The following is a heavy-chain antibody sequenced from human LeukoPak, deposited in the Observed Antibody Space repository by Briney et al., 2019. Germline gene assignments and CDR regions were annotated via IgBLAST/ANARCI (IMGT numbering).Heavy chain of an antibody. CDR2: ISTYNGNT. D-gene: IGHD2-2*01. CDR3: ARTGYCSSTSCYYQDWFDP. V-gene: IGHV1-18*01. J-gene: IGHJ5*02. CDR1: GYTFTSYD. Sequence: ASVKVSCKASGYTFTSYDINWVRQAPGQGLEWMGWISTYNGNTNHAQKLQGRVTMTTDTSTSTAYMELRSLRSDNTAVYYCARTGYCSSTSCYYQDWFDPWGQGTLVTVSS.